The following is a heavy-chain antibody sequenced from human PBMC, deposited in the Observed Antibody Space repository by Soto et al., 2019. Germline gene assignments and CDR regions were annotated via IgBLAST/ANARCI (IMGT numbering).Heavy chain of an antibody. D-gene: IGHD3-3*01. CDR1: GGSISTSSYY. Sequence: QLPLQESGPGLVKPSETLSLTCTVSGGSISTSSYYWVWIRQPPGKRLEWIGSISYKGSTSYTPSLTSRVTISVDTSKNPFSLRLASLTAADTAVYYCARQMPPLAYEFWSGSDNYFDSWGQGTLVTVSS. J-gene: IGHJ4*02. CDR3: ARQMPPLAYEFWSGSDNYFDS. V-gene: IGHV4-39*01. CDR2: ISYKGST.